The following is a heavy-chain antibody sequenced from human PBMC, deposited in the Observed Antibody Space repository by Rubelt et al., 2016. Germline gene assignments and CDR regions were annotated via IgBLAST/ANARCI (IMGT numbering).Heavy chain of an antibody. Sequence: QLQLQESGPGLLKASETLSLTCTVSGDSISSSSYYWGWIRQPPGNGLEWIGNIYYSGSTSYNPSLRSRVTISVDTSKTPCSRNRSSGTVADTAVYYCARTAWCSSTNCFSYFEYWGQGALVTVSS. D-gene: IGHD2-2*01. V-gene: IGHV4-39*01. J-gene: IGHJ4*02. CDR3: ARTAWCSSTNCFSYFEY. CDR1: GDSISSSSYY. CDR2: IYYSGST.